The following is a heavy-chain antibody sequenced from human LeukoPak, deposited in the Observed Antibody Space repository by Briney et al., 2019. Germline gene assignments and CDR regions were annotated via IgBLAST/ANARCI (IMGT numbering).Heavy chain of an antibody. V-gene: IGHV1-2*02. Sequence: ASVRVSCKASGYTFTAYCIHGVRPAPGQGLGWMGWIDHNTGQTGSAQKFQGRVTVTRDTSINTAYMDLSSLRSDDTAVYYCVRIVGQGTAKPSRDFFDDWGQGTLVTVSS. CDR3: VRIVGQGTAKPSRDFFDD. J-gene: IGHJ4*02. D-gene: IGHD2-2*01. CDR2: IDHNTGQT. CDR1: GYTFTAYC.